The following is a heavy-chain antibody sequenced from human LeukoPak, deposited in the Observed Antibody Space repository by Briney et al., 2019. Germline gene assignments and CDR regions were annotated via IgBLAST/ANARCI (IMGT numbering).Heavy chain of an antibody. CDR1: GGTFSSYA. CDR2: IIPIFGTA. J-gene: IGHJ4*02. V-gene: IGHV1-69*13. D-gene: IGHD3-22*01. CDR3: ARDLSDSSGYSQ. Sequence: SVKVSCKASGGTFSSYAVSWVRQAPGQGLEWMGGIIPIFGTANYAQKFQGRVTITADESTSTAYMELSSLRSEDTAVYYCARDLSDSSGYSQWGQGTLVTVSS.